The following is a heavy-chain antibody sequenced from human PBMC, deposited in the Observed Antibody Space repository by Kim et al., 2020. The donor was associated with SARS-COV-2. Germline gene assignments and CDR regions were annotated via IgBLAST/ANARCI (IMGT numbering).Heavy chain of an antibody. CDR3: AKSASGCYSDY. V-gene: IGHV3-23*01. CDR1: GFTFSSYG. D-gene: IGHD6-19*01. J-gene: IGHJ4*02. CDR2: IRGSGVST. Sequence: GGSLRLSCAASGFTFSSYGMNWVRQAPGKGLEWVSGIRGSGVSTDSADSVKGRFTISRDNSKNTLYLQMNSLRAEDTAIYYCAKSASGCYSDYWGQGTLVTRSS.